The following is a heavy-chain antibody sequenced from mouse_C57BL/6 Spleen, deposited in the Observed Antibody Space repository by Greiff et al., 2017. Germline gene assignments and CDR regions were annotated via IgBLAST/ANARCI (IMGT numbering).Heavy chain of an antibody. CDR2: IHPNSGST. V-gene: IGHV1-64*01. CDR3: AREAYYGSSSGWFAY. Sequence: VQLQQPGAELVKPGASVKLSCKASGYTFTSYWMHWVKQRPGQGLEWIGMIHPNSGSTNYNEKFKSKATLTVDKSSSTAYMQLSSLTSEDSAVYYCAREAYYGSSSGWFAYWGQGTLVTVSA. J-gene: IGHJ3*01. CDR1: GYTFTSYW. D-gene: IGHD1-1*01.